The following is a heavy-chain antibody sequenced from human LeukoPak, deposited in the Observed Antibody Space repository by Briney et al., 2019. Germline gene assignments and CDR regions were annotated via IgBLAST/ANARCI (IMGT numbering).Heavy chain of an antibody. CDR1: GFTFSYYG. CDR3: ARGPPGDGSSRGAFDI. CDR2: IGSSSVFV. D-gene: IGHD2-15*01. V-gene: IGHV3-21*01. J-gene: IGHJ3*02. Sequence: KPGGSLRLSCAASGFTFSYYGMQWVRQAPGKGLEWVSSIGSSSVFVYYADSLKGRFTISRDNAKNSLYLQMNSLRAEDTAVYYCARGPPGDGSSRGAFDIWGQGTMVTVSS.